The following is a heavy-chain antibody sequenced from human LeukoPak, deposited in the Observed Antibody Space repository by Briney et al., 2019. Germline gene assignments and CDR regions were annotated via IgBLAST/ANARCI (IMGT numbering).Heavy chain of an antibody. CDR3: ARDRGSSAANMDV. J-gene: IGHJ6*03. CDR2: INPSGGST. V-gene: IGHV1-46*01. D-gene: IGHD6-6*01. CDR1: GYIFSSYY. Sequence: ASVKVSCKASGYIFSSYYMHWVRQAPGQGLEWMGIINPSGGSTSYAQKFQGRITMTRDTSTSTVYMELSSLRSEDTAVYYCARDRGSSAANMDVWGKGTTVTVSS.